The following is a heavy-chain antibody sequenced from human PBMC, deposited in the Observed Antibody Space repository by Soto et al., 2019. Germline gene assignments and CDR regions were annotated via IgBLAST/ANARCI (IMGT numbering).Heavy chain of an antibody. CDR2: ISRDGNAI. Sequence: GGSLRLSCAASGFIFSDYYMSWIRQAPGKGLEWLAYISRDGNAIFYADSVNGRFTISRDNAKNSLFLQMDDLRAEDTAMFFCARGAEMSSLTKWFDPWGQGTLVT. J-gene: IGHJ5*02. V-gene: IGHV3-11*01. CDR3: ARGAEMSSLTKWFDP. CDR1: GFIFSDYY. D-gene: IGHD1-1*01.